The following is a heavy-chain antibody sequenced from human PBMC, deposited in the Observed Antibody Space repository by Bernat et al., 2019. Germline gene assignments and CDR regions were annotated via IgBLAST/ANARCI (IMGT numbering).Heavy chain of an antibody. V-gene: IGHV3-23*01. CDR1: GFIFSSYA. CDR2: ISGSGGST. J-gene: IGHJ4*02. D-gene: IGHD6-13*01. CDR3: AKDLGRGVSSSWGPWFFDY. Sequence: EVQLLESGGGLVQPGGSLRLSCAASGFIFSSYAMSWVRQAPGKGLEWVSAISGSGGSTYYADSVKGRFTISRDNSKNTLYLQMNSLRAEDTAVYDCAKDLGRGVSSSWGPWFFDYWGQGTLVTVSS.